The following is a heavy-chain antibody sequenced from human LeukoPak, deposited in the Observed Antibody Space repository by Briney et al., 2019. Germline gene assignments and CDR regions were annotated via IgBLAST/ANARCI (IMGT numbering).Heavy chain of an antibody. CDR1: DGSFSTYY. Sequence: SETLSLTCGVYDGSFSTYYWSWIRQPPGKGLEWIGEINQSGNTNYNTSLKSRVTISIDTSKKQFSLRLNAVTAADTAVFYCASLRVPGYFDYWGQGTLVTVSS. V-gene: IGHV4-34*01. CDR3: ASLRVPGYFDY. J-gene: IGHJ4*03. D-gene: IGHD3-16*01. CDR2: INQSGNT.